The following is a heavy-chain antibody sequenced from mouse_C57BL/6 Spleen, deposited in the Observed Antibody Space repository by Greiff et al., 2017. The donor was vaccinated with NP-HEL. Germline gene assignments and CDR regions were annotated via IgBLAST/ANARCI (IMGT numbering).Heavy chain of an antibody. Sequence: EVQLQESGEGLVKPGGSLKLSCAASGFTFSSYAMSWVRQTPEKRLEWVAYISSGGDYIYYADTVKGRFTISRDNARNTLYLQMSSLKSEDTAMYYCTSTMVTTTAFAYWGQGTLVTVSA. CDR3: TSTMVTTTAFAY. J-gene: IGHJ3*01. V-gene: IGHV5-9-1*02. D-gene: IGHD2-2*01. CDR2: ISSGGDYI. CDR1: GFTFSSYA.